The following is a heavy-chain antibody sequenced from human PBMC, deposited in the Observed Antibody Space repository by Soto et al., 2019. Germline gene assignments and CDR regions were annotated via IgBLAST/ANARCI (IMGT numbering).Heavy chain of an antibody. CDR2: IYYSGST. CDR3: ARDLLISRGYHGMDV. CDR1: GGSISSYY. J-gene: IGHJ6*02. V-gene: IGHV4-59*01. Sequence: SETLSLTCTVSGGSISSYYWSWIRQPPGKGLEWIGYIYYSGSTNYNPSLKSRVTISVDTSKNQLSLKLSSVTAADTAVYYCARDLLISRGYHGMDVWGQGTTVTVSS. D-gene: IGHD2-15*01.